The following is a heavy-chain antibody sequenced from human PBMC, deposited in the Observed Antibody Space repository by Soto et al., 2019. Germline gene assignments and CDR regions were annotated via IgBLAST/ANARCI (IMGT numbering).Heavy chain of an antibody. D-gene: IGHD2-15*01. J-gene: IGHJ5*02. Sequence: GGSLRLSCAASGFTFSSYWMSWGLQAPWKGLEWVANIKQDGSEKYYVDSVKGRFTISRDNAKNSLYLQMNSLRAEDTAVYYCAREIGWSAELNWFDPWGQGTLVTVSS. CDR3: AREIGWSAELNWFDP. V-gene: IGHV3-7*01. CDR2: IKQDGSEK. CDR1: GFTFSSYW.